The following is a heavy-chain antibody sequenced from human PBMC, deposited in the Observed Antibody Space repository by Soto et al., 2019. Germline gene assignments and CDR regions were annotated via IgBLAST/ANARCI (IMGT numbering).Heavy chain of an antibody. CDR3: ARYYGDYDRNYYYCMEV. V-gene: IGHV3-30-3*01. CDR1: GFNFSSYA. D-gene: IGHD4-17*01. Sequence: GWSLRLSCAAYGFNFSSYAMHWVRQAPGKGLERVAFISYDGSNKYYADSVKGRFTISRDNSKNTLYLQMNSLRAEDTAVYYCARYYGDYDRNYYYCMEVWGQGTKVTVSS. J-gene: IGHJ6*02. CDR2: ISYDGSNK.